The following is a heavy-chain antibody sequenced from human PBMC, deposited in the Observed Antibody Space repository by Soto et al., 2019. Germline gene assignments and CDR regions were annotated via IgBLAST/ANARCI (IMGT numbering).Heavy chain of an antibody. CDR1: GDSVSSNSAA. D-gene: IGHD6-6*01. CDR3: ARGPSPLAY. J-gene: IGHJ4*02. CDR2: TYYRSRWYS. Sequence: PSQTLSLTCAVSGDSVSSNSAAWNWIRQSPSRGLEWLGRTYYRSRWYSDYAGSVRSRITINADTSKNQFSLHLNSVTPQDTAVYYCARGPSPLAYWGRGTVVTVS. V-gene: IGHV6-1*01.